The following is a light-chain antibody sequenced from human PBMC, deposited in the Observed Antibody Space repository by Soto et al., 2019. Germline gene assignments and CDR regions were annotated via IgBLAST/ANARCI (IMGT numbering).Light chain of an antibody. CDR1: DSDIGGYSF. CDR2: EVI. CDR3: SSYSGSDNFVV. Sequence: QSALTQPPSASGSPGQSVTISCAGTDSDIGGYSFVSWYQQHPGKAPKLMIYEVIKRPSGVPDRFSGSKSGNTASLTVSGLHTEDEAEYYCSSYSGSDNFVVFGGGTKLTVL. V-gene: IGLV2-8*01. J-gene: IGLJ3*02.